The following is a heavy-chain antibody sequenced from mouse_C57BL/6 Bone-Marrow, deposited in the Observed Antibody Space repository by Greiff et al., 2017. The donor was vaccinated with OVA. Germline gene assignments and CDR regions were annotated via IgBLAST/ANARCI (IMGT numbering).Heavy chain of an antibody. D-gene: IGHD1-1*01. Sequence: EVQRVESGGGLVKPGGSLKLSCAASGFTFSDYGMHWVRQAPEKGLEWVAYISSGSSTIYYADTVKGRFTISRDNAKNTLFLQMTSLRSEDTAMYYCARQDYYGSSSFDAMDYWGQGTSVTVSS. J-gene: IGHJ4*01. V-gene: IGHV5-17*01. CDR1: GFTFSDYG. CDR2: ISSGSSTI. CDR3: ARQDYYGSSSFDAMDY.